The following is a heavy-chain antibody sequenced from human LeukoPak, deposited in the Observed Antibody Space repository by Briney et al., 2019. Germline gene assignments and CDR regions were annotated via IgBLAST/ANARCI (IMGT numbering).Heavy chain of an antibody. CDR3: ARGGIAARRLDY. J-gene: IGHJ4*02. Sequence: SETLSLTCTVSGGSISSGSYYWSWIRQPAGKGLEWIGRIYTSGSTNYNPSLKSRVTISVDTSKNQFSLKLSSVTAADAAVYYCARGGIAARRLDYWGQGTLVTVSS. V-gene: IGHV4-61*02. D-gene: IGHD6-6*01. CDR2: IYTSGST. CDR1: GGSISSGSYY.